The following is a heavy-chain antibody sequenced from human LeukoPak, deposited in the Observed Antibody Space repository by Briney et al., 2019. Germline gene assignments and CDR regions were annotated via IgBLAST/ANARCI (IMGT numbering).Heavy chain of an antibody. D-gene: IGHD2-2*01. J-gene: IGHJ4*02. CDR2: INPSGGST. CDR1: GYTFTSYY. V-gene: IGHV1-46*01. CDR3: AREYCSSTSCYARTGGY. Sequence: ASVKVPCKASGYTFTSYYMHWVRQAPGQGLEWMGIINPSGGSTSYAQKFQGRVTMTRDTSTSTVYMELSSLRSEDTAVYYCAREYCSSTSCYARTGGYWGQGTLVTVSS.